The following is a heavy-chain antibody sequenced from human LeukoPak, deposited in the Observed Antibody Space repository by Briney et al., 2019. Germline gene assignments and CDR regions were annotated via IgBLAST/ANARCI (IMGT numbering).Heavy chain of an antibody. V-gene: IGHV1-24*01. Sequence: ASVKVSCKVSGYTLTELSMHWVRQAPGKGLEWMGGFDPEDGETIYAQKFQGRVTMTEDTSTDTAYMELSSLRSEDTAVYYCATRRSYVPGRAYWGQGTLVTVSS. CDR1: GYTLTELS. CDR2: FDPEDGET. D-gene: IGHD1-26*01. J-gene: IGHJ4*02. CDR3: ATRRSYVPGRAY.